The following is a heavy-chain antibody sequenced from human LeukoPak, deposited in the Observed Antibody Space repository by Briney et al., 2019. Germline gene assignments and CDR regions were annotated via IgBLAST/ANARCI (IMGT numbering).Heavy chain of an antibody. Sequence: SETLFLTCTVSGYSISSGYYWGWIRQPPGKGLEWIGRIYTSGSTNYNPSLKSRVTMSVDTSKNQFSLQLSSVTAADTAVYYCARGGYYNSWIDPWGQGTLVTVSS. CDR3: ARGGYYNSWIDP. CDR1: GYSISSGYY. CDR2: IYTSGST. D-gene: IGHD3-3*01. V-gene: IGHV4-38-2*02. J-gene: IGHJ5*02.